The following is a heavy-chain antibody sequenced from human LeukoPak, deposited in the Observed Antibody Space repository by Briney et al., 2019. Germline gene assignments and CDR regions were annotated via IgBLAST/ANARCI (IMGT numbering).Heavy chain of an antibody. CDR1: GFTVSSNY. CDR2: IYSGGST. CDR3: ARAMQQPGRYYYYYGMDV. J-gene: IGHJ6*02. D-gene: IGHD6-13*01. V-gene: IGHV3-66*01. Sequence: PGGSLRLSCAASGFTVSSNYMSWVRQAPGKGLEWVSVIYSGGSTYYADSVKGRFTISRDNSKNTLYLQMNSLRAEDTAVYYCARAMQQPGRYYYYYGMDVWGQGTTVTVSS.